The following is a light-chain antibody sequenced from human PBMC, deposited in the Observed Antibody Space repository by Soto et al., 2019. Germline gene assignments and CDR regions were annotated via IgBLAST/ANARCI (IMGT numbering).Light chain of an antibody. J-gene: IGKJ1*01. CDR3: QQYHRASIT. CDR2: AAS. Sequence: DIQMTQSPSTLSGSVGDRVTITCRASQTISSWLAWYQQKPEKAPKLLINAASNLQSGVPSRFRGSGSETDFTLTITSLQPDDFATYYCQQYHRASITFGQGTKVDI. V-gene: IGKV1-5*01. CDR1: QTISSW.